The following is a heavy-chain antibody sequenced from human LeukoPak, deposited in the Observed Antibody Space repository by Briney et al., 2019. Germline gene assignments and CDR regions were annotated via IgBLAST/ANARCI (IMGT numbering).Heavy chain of an antibody. Sequence: GASVKVSCKASGYSVTTYYMHWVRQAPGQGLEWMGLINPTGGKTIYAPKFQGRVTMTGDTSTSTVYMELRSLRSDDTAVYYCAREIYGSGSYLTYYYYYGMDVWGQGTTVTVSS. D-gene: IGHD3-10*01. CDR1: GYSVTTYY. J-gene: IGHJ6*02. V-gene: IGHV1-46*01. CDR3: AREIYGSGSYLTYYYYYGMDV. CDR2: INPTGGKT.